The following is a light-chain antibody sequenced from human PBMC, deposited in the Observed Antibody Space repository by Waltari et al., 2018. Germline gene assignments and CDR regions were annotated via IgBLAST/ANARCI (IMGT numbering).Light chain of an antibody. CDR2: DAT. CDR3: QQYNNWPRT. Sequence: EIVMTQSPATLSVSPGERVTLSCRASQDVTNRLAWFQQKPGQAPSLLMFDATTRATDFPGRFSGSGSGTEFTLTISSLQSEDFAVYYCQQYNNWPRTFGQGTKLEI. V-gene: IGKV3-15*01. CDR1: QDVTNR. J-gene: IGKJ2*01.